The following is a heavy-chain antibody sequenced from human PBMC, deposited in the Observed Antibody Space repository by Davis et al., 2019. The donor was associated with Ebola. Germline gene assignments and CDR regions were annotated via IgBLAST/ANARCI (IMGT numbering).Heavy chain of an antibody. D-gene: IGHD4-17*01. J-gene: IGHJ4*02. CDR3: AKDGGRYGDYVY. V-gene: IGHV3-23*01. CDR2: ISGSGGST. Sequence: GGSLRLSCAASGFTFSSYWMSWVRQAPGKGLEWVSAISGSGGSTYYADSVKGRFTISRDNSKKTLYLQMNSLRAEDTAVYYCAKDGGRYGDYVYWGQGTLVTVSS. CDR1: GFTFSSYW.